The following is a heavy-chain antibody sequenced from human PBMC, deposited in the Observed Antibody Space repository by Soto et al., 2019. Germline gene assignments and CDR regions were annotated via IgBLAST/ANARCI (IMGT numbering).Heavy chain of an antibody. J-gene: IGHJ5*02. Sequence: QVQLQESGPGLVKPSQTLSLTCTVSGGSITSGGYYWSWIRQHTGKGLEWIGYIYYSGSTYYNPSLKSRFTISIDTSKNQFSLKLSSLTAADTAVYYCAIDYGDYPGAWGQGTLVTVSS. V-gene: IGHV4-31*03. CDR1: GGSITSGGYY. CDR3: AIDYGDYPGA. CDR2: IYYSGST. D-gene: IGHD4-17*01.